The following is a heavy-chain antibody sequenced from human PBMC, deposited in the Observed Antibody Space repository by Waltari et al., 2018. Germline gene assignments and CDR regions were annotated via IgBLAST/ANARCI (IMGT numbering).Heavy chain of an antibody. CDR3: ARARGSYYFDY. D-gene: IGHD1-26*01. CDR2: IKQDGSEK. Sequence: EVQLVESGGGLVQPGGSLRLSCAASGFTFSSYWMSWVRQAPGKGREWVANIKQDGSEKYYVDSVKGRFTISRDNAKNSLYLQMNSLRAEDTAVYYCARARGSYYFDYWGQGTLVTVSS. CDR1: GFTFSSYW. J-gene: IGHJ4*02. V-gene: IGHV3-7*01.